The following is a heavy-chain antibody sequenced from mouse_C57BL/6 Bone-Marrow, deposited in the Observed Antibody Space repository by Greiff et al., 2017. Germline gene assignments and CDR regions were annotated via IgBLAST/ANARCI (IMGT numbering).Heavy chain of an antibody. V-gene: IGHV1-7*01. Sequence: VKLLESGAELAKPGASVKLSCKASGYTFTSYWMHWVKQRPGQGLEWIGYINPSSGYTKYNQKFKGKATLTADTSSSTAYMQLSSLTYEDSAVYYCARRSTGYPWFADGGYGTLVTV. J-gene: IGHJ3*01. CDR1: GYTFTSYW. CDR2: INPSSGYT. D-gene: IGHD3-2*02. CDR3: ARRSTGYPWFAD.